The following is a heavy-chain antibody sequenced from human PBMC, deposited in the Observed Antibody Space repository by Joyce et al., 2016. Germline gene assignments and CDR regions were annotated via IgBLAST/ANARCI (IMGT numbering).Heavy chain of an antibody. Sequence: QVQLVQSGAEVKEPGASVKVSCRASGYTSTSYAMHWVRQAPGQRLEWMGWIDAGNANTKHSEQFQGRVSITRDTSASTAYMELSSLRSEDTAVYYCASGGYYDPRGYWHFWGQGTLVAVSS. CDR3: ASGGYYDPRGYWHF. J-gene: IGHJ4*02. D-gene: IGHD3-22*01. CDR2: IDAGNANT. V-gene: IGHV1-3*01. CDR1: GYTSTSYA.